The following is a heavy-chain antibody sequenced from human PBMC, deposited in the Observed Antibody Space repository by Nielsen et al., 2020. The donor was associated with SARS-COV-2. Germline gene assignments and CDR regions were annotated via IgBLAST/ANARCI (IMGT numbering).Heavy chain of an antibody. CDR3: ALWFGELLPGMDV. Sequence: GESLKISCKGSGYSFTSYWLGWVRQMPGKGLEWMGIIYPGDSDTRYSPSFQGQVTISADKSISTAYLQWSSLKASDTAMYYCALWFGELLPGMDVWGQGTTVTVSS. D-gene: IGHD3-10*01. V-gene: IGHV5-51*01. CDR2: IYPGDSDT. CDR1: GYSFTSYW. J-gene: IGHJ6*02.